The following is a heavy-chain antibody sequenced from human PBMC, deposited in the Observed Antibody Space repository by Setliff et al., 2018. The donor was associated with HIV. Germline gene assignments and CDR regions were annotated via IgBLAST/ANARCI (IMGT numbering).Heavy chain of an antibody. J-gene: IGHJ4*02. V-gene: IGHV4-61*02. D-gene: IGHD5-12*01. Sequence: ASETLSLTCTVSGGSISSGSYYWSWIRQPAGKELEWIGRIYTSGSTNYNPSLKSRVTISVDTSKNQFSLKLNSVTAADTAVYYCARGRSGYDWGGFDYWGQGTLVTVS. CDR3: ARGRSGYDWGGFDY. CDR2: IYTSGST. CDR1: GGSISSGSYY.